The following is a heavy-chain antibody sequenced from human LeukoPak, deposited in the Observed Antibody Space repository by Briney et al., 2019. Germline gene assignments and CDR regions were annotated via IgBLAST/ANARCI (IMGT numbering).Heavy chain of an antibody. CDR1: GYTFTSYY. CDR3: ASSQEPHQVDY. J-gene: IGHJ4*02. Sequence: ASVKVSCKASGYTFTSYYMHWVRQAPGQGLEWMGIINPSGGSTSYAQKLQGRVTMTRDTSTSTVYMELSSLRSEDTAVYYCASSQEPHQVDYWGQGTLVTVSS. D-gene: IGHD1-26*01. CDR2: INPSGGST. V-gene: IGHV1-46*01.